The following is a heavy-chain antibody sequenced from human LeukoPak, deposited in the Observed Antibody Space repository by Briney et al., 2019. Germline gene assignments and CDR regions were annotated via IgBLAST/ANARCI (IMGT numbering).Heavy chain of an antibody. Sequence: GESLKISCRASGYTFSDYYIYWVRQAPGQGFEWMGWINPNSGGTNYAQKFQGRVTMTRDTSISTAYMELSRLRSDDTAVYYCATNGDSSGYSYWGQGTLVTVSS. V-gene: IGHV1-2*02. J-gene: IGHJ4*02. D-gene: IGHD3-22*01. CDR1: GYTFSDYY. CDR3: ATNGDSSGYSY. CDR2: INPNSGGT.